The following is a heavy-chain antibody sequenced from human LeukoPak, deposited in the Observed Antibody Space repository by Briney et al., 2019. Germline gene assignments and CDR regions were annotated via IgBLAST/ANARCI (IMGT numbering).Heavy chain of an antibody. CDR2: IYYSGST. CDR1: GGSISSSSYY. V-gene: IGHV4-39*01. CDR3: ARHTYYYDSSGYYFPYY. D-gene: IGHD3-22*01. J-gene: IGHJ4*02. Sequence: PSETLSLTCTVSGGSISSSSYYWGWIRQPPGKGLEWIGSIYYSGSTCYNPSLKSRVTISVDTSKNQFSLKLSSVTAADTAVYYCARHTYYYDSSGYYFPYYWGQGTLVTVSS.